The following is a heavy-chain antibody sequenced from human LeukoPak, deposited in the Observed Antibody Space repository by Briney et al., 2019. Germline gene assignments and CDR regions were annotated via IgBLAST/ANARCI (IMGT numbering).Heavy chain of an antibody. CDR3: AKRDRRITMIVVDHDY. J-gene: IGHJ4*02. V-gene: IGHV3-23*01. D-gene: IGHD3-22*01. CDR1: GFTFSGAA. CDR2: ISSSGSNT. Sequence: PGGSLRLSCAVSGFTFSGAAMSWVRQAPGKGLEWVSLISSSGSNTYYADSVKGRFTISRDNSKNTLCLQMNSLRAEDTAVYYCAKRDRRITMIVVDHDYWGQGTLVTVSS.